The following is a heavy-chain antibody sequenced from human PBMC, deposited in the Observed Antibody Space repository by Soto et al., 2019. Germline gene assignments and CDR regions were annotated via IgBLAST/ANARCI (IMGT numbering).Heavy chain of an antibody. Sequence: EVQLLESGGGLVQPGGSLRLSCAASGFTFSSYAMSWVRQAPGKGLEWVSAISGSGGSTYYADSVKGRFTISRDNSKNTLYLQMNSLRAEDTAVYYCYAGDSSGYGLDYWGQGPLVTVSS. V-gene: IGHV3-23*01. CDR3: YAGDSSGYGLDY. CDR2: ISGSGGST. J-gene: IGHJ4*02. CDR1: GFTFSSYA. D-gene: IGHD3-22*01.